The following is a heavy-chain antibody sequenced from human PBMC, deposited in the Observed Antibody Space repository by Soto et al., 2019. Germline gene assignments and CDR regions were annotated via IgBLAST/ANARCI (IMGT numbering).Heavy chain of an antibody. CDR3: ARRRRGITMVRGTYAMDV. CDR1: GESFSGYY. V-gene: IGHV4-34*01. CDR2: ITDSGSA. D-gene: IGHD3-10*01. J-gene: IGHJ6*02. Sequence: QVQLQQWGAGLLKPSETLSLGCAVYGESFSGYYWNWIRQTPGKGLEWIGEITDSGSANYKPSLASRVTISVDTSTKQFSLRLNSVTAADAAVYYCARRRRGITMVRGTYAMDVWGQGTTVTVSS.